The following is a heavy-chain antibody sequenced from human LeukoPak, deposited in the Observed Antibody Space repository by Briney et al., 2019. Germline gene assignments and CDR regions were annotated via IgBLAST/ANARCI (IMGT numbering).Heavy chain of an antibody. Sequence: GGSLRLSCGASGFNFNSYSMNWVRGAPGKGLEWVASILGSGSEMFSANSVKGRFTISRDNAANSLHLRMNSLRVEDTAVYYCAKVQSDIVGAVFFSFDVWGQGTMVSVSS. CDR1: GFNFNSYS. V-gene: IGHV3-21*06. J-gene: IGHJ3*01. D-gene: IGHD1-26*01. CDR3: AKVQSDIVGAVFFSFDV. CDR2: ILGSGSEM.